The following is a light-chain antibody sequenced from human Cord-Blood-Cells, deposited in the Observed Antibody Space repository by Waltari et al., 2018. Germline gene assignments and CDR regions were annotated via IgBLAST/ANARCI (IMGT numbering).Light chain of an antibody. Sequence: QSALTQPASVSGSPGQSITISCTGPSSDVGGYNYVSWYQQHPGKAPKLMIYDVSNRPSGVSNRFSGSKSGNTASLTISGLQAEDEADYYCSSYTSSSTAVFGGGTKLTVL. J-gene: IGLJ2*01. V-gene: IGLV2-14*01. CDR1: SSDVGGYNY. CDR2: DVS. CDR3: SSYTSSSTAV.